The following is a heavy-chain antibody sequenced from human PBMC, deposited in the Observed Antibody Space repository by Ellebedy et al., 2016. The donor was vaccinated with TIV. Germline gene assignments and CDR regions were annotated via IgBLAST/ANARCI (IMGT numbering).Heavy chain of an antibody. V-gene: IGHV3-30*02. J-gene: IGHJ4*01. CDR3: CYMGSGTYGDLDY. Sequence: GESLKISCAASGFSFSSYGMHWVRQAPGKGLEWVAFIRFDGSNEYYADSVKGRFTISRDNSKNTLYLQMNSLRAEDTAVYSCCYMGSGTYGDLDYWGHGTLVTFSS. CDR2: IRFDGSNE. CDR1: GFSFSSYG. D-gene: IGHD3-10*01.